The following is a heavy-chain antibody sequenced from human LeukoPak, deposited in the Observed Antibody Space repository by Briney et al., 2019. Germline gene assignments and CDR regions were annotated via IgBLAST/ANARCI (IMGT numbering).Heavy chain of an antibody. Sequence: GGSLRLSCAASGFTFSHYGMHWVRQAPGKGLEWVAVISYDGNNKCYAESVKGRFTISRDNSKNTLYLQMNSLRAEDTAVFYCAKVSGFKITFGGVIDWGQGTPVTVSS. D-gene: IGHD3-16*02. V-gene: IGHV3-30*18. J-gene: IGHJ4*02. CDR1: GFTFSHYG. CDR3: AKVSGFKITFGGVID. CDR2: ISYDGNNK.